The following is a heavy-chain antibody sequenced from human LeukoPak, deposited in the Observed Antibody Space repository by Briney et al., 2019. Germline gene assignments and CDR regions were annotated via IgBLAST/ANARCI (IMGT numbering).Heavy chain of an antibody. J-gene: IGHJ4*02. CDR2: MNPNSGNT. D-gene: IGHD3-22*01. CDR1: GYTFTSYD. CDR3: AGGRGYYYRRRGFDY. Sequence: GASVKVSCKASGYTFTSYDINWVRQATGQGLEWMGWMNPNSGNTGYAQKFQGRVTMTRNTSISTAYMELSSLRSEGTAVYYCAGGRGYYYRRRGFDYWGQGTLVTVSS. V-gene: IGHV1-8*01.